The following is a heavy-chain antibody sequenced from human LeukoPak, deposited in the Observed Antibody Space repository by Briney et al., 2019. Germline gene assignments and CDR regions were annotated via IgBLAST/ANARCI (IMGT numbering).Heavy chain of an antibody. J-gene: IGHJ5*02. CDR3: ARERGPYCSDGSCYGGYNWFDP. D-gene: IGHD2-15*01. Sequence: GGSLRLSCAASGFTVSSNYMSWVRRAPGKGLEWVSVIYSGGSTYYADSVKGRFTISRDNSKNTLYLQMNSLRAEDTAVYYCARERGPYCSDGSCYGGYNWFDPWGQGTLVTVSS. CDR1: GFTVSSNY. CDR2: IYSGGST. V-gene: IGHV3-53*01.